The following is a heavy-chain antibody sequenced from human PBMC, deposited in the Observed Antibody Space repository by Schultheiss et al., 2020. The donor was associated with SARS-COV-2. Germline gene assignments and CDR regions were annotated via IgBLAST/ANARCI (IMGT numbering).Heavy chain of an antibody. Sequence: GESLKISCAASGFTFSSYWMHWVRQAPGKGLVWVSRINSDGSSTSYADSVKGRFTISRDNAKNSLYLQMNSLRAEDTAVYYCARDTFGLGVLGYWGQGTLVTVSS. J-gene: IGHJ4*02. CDR1: GFTFSSYW. V-gene: IGHV3-74*01. CDR2: INSDGSST. CDR3: ARDTFGLGVLGY. D-gene: IGHD3-16*01.